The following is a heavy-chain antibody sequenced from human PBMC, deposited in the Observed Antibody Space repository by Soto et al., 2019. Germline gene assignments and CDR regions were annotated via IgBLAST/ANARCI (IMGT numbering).Heavy chain of an antibody. CDR3: AKDASRTSGWYHFDY. D-gene: IGHD6-19*01. CDR2: MSYSGDLT. V-gene: IGHV3-23*01. Sequence: EVQLSESGGGLVHPGGSLRLSCAASGFTFSTLAMGWVRQAPGKGLEWVSVMSYSGDLTYYADSVKGRFTISRDNFKNTLYLQMDSLRADYTAVYYCAKDASRTSGWYHFDYWGQGTLVTVSS. J-gene: IGHJ4*02. CDR1: GFTFSTLA.